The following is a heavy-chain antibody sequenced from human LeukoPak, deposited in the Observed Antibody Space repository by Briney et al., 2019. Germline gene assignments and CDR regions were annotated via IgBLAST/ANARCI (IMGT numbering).Heavy chain of an antibody. V-gene: IGHV3-23*01. Sequence: GGSLRLSCAASGFTFSSYAMSWVRQAPGKGLEWVSAISGSGGSTYYADSVKGRFTISRDNSKNTLYLQMNSLRAEDTAVYYCEKAGIVGASFWYFDLWGRGTLVTVSS. CDR2: ISGSGGST. CDR1: GFTFSSYA. J-gene: IGHJ2*01. D-gene: IGHD1-26*01. CDR3: EKAGIVGASFWYFDL.